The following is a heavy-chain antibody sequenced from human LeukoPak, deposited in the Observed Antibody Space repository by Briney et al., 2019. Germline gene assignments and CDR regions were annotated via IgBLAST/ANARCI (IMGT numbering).Heavy chain of an antibody. J-gene: IGHJ4*02. Sequence: SETLSLTCTVSGGSISSYYWGWIRQPPGKGLEWIGSIYYSGSTYYNPSLKSRVTISVDTSKNQFSLKLSSVTAADTAVYYCARPGGGTSDYWGQGTLVTVSS. CDR1: GGSISSYY. D-gene: IGHD3-16*01. V-gene: IGHV4-39*01. CDR2: IYYSGST. CDR3: ARPGGGTSDY.